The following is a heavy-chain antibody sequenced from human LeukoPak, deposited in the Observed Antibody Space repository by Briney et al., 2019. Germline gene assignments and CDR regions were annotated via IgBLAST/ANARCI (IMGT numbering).Heavy chain of an antibody. V-gene: IGHV3-48*04. D-gene: IGHD3-10*02. Sequence: GGSLRLSCAASGFTFSSYGMSWVRQAPGKGLEWVSYISSSGSNRYYGDSTKGRFTISRDNAKNSLYLQMNSLRAEDTAVYYCAELGITMIGGVWGKGTTVTISS. CDR3: AELGITMIGGV. CDR1: GFTFSSYG. CDR2: ISSSGSNR. J-gene: IGHJ6*04.